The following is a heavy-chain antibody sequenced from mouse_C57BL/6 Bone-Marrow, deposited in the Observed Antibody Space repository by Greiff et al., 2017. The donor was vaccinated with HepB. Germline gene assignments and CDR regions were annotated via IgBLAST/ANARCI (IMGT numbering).Heavy chain of an antibody. D-gene: IGHD1-1*01. CDR3: TTPIDYYGSKDYAMDY. CDR1: GFNIKDDY. V-gene: IGHV14-4*01. Sequence: VQLQQSGAELVRPGASVKLSCTASGFNIKDDYMHWVKQRPEQGLEWIGWIDPENGDTEYASKFQGKATITADTSSNTAYLQLSSLTSEDTAVYYCTTPIDYYGSKDYAMDYWGQGTSVTVSS. J-gene: IGHJ4*01. CDR2: IDPENGDT.